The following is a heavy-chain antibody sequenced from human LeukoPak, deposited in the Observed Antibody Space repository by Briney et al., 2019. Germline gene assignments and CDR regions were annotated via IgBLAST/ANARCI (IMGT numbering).Heavy chain of an antibody. CDR1: GGSISSYC. Sequence: SETLSLTCTVSGGSISSYCWSWIRQPPGKGLEWIGYIYHSGSTNHNPSLKSRVTISVDTSKNQFSLKLSSVTAADTAVYYCARDGYSGNDGIWGQGTLVTVSS. CDR2: IYHSGST. V-gene: IGHV4-59*01. CDR3: ARDGYSGNDGI. D-gene: IGHD5-12*01. J-gene: IGHJ4*02.